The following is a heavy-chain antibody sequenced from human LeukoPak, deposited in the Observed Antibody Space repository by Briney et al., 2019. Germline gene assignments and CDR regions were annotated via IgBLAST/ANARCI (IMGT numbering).Heavy chain of an antibody. CDR1: GGSISSYY. CDR2: IYYSGST. D-gene: IGHD6-13*01. Sequence: SETLSLTCTVSGGSISSYYWSWIRQPPGKGLEWIGYIYYSGSTNYNPSLKSRVTISVDTSKNQFSLKLSSVTAADTAVYYCARSKKQQKGYGFDYWGQGTLVTVSS. CDR3: ARSKKQQKGYGFDY. J-gene: IGHJ4*02. V-gene: IGHV4-59*01.